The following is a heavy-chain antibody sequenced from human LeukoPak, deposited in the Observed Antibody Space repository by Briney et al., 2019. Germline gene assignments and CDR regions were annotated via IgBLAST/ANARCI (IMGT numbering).Heavy chain of an antibody. CDR2: ISSSGSTI. Sequence: KPGGSLRLSCAASGFTFSDYYMSWIRQAPGKGLEGVSYISSSGSTIYYADSVKGRFTISRDNAKNSLYLQMNSLRAEDTAVYYCARLRSSSFYYYYMDVWGKGTTVTVSS. J-gene: IGHJ6*03. CDR3: ARLRSSSFYYYYMDV. V-gene: IGHV3-11*01. CDR1: GFTFSDYY. D-gene: IGHD6-6*01.